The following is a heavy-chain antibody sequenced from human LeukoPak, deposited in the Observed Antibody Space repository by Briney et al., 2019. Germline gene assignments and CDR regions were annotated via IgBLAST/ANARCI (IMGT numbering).Heavy chain of an antibody. CDR1: GGSFSGYY. CDR3: ARSVYTVTIDY. Sequence: PSETLSLTCAVYGGSFSGYYWSWIRQPPGKGLEWIGEINHSGSTNYNPSLKSRVTISVDTSKNQFSLKLSSVTAADTAVYYCARSVYTVTIDYWGQGTLVTVSP. J-gene: IGHJ4*02. D-gene: IGHD4-17*01. V-gene: IGHV4-34*01. CDR2: INHSGST.